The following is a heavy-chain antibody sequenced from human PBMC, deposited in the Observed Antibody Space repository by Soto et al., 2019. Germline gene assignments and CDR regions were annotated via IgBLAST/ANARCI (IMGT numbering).Heavy chain of an antibody. D-gene: IGHD5-18*01. J-gene: IGHJ6*02. CDR2: IKSKTDGGTT. CDR3: TTVDTAMVTYYYYGMDV. CDR1: GFTFSNAW. Sequence: EVQLVESGGGLVKPGGSLRLSCAASGFTFSNAWMNWVRQAPGKGLEWVGRIKSKTDGGTTDYAAPVKGRFTISRDDSKNTLYLQMNSLKTEDTAVYYCTTVDTAMVTYYYYGMDVWGQGTTVTVSS. V-gene: IGHV3-15*07.